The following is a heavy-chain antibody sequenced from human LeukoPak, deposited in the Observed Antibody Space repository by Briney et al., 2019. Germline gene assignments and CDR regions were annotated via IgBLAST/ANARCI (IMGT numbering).Heavy chain of an antibody. CDR2: ISYDGSNK. CDR1: GFTFSSYA. CDR3: ARTGYSYGYPY. V-gene: IGHV3-30-3*01. D-gene: IGHD5-18*01. Sequence: GGSLRLSCAASGFTFSSYAMHWVRQAPGKGLEWVAVISYDGSNKYYADSVKGRFTISRDNAKNSLYLQMNSLRAEDTAVYYCARTGYSYGYPYWGQGTLVTVSS. J-gene: IGHJ4*02.